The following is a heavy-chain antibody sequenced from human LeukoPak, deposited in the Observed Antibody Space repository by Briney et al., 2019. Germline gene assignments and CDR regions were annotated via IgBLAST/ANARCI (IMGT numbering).Heavy chain of an antibody. CDR3: AKDRVRDYDYVWGSYRSFDY. J-gene: IGHJ4*02. D-gene: IGHD3-16*02. V-gene: IGHV3-30*18. Sequence: GRSLRLSCAASGFTFSSYGMHWVRQAPGKGLEWVAVISYDGSNKYYADSVKGRFTISRDNSKNTLYLQMNSLRAEDTAVYYCAKDRVRDYDYVWGSYRSFDYWGQGTLVTVSS. CDR2: ISYDGSNK. CDR1: GFTFSSYG.